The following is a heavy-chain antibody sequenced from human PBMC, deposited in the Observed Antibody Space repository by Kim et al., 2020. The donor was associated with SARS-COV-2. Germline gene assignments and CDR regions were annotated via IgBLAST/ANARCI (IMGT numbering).Heavy chain of an antibody. CDR1: GFTFSSYA. CDR3: AKDRVGDVYNLEDY. CDR2: ISGSGGTT. D-gene: IGHD3-3*01. J-gene: IGHJ4*02. Sequence: GGSLRLSCAASGFTFSSYAMSWVRQAPGKGLEWVSTISGSGGTTYYADSVKGRFTISRDNSKNTLYLQLNSLRAEDTAVYYCAKDRVGDVYNLEDYWGQGTLVTVSS. V-gene: IGHV3-23*01.